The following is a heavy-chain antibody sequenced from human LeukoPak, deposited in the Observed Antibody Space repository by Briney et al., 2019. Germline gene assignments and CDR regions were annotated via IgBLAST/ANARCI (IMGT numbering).Heavy chain of an antibody. CDR2: INPSGRT. J-gene: IGHJ4*02. CDR1: SGSLSDKY. V-gene: IGHV4-34*01. CDR3: ARLSGYHFDY. Sequence: SETLSLTCGVYSGSLSDKYWSWIRQPPGKGLEWIGEINPSGRTNYNPSLKSRVTMSIDTSKNQFSLKLSSVTAADTAVYDCARLSGYHFDYWGQGALVTVSS. D-gene: IGHD5-12*01.